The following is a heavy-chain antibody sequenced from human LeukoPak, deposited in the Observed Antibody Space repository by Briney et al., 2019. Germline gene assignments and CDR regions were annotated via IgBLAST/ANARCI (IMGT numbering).Heavy chain of an antibody. CDR2: MAHTGST. CDR3: ARGRVSSSSWSSTYYYYFYMDV. J-gene: IGHJ6*03. V-gene: IGHV4-59*01. D-gene: IGHD6-13*01. Sequence: TSETLSLTCTISGGSISSYDWSWIRQPRGKGLEWIGYMAHTGSTNYNPSLNSRVTISRDTSKNHFSLELSSVTAADTAVYFCARGRVSSSSWSSTYYYYFYMDVWGKGTTVTVSS. CDR1: GGSISSYD.